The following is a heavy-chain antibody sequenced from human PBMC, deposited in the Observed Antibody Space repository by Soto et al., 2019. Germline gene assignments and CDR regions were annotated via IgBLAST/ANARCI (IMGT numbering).Heavy chain of an antibody. CDR1: GGTFSSYT. J-gene: IGHJ4*02. Sequence: QVQLVQSGAEVKKPGSSVKVSCKASGGTFSSYTISWVRQAPGQGLEWMGRIIPILGIANYAQKFQGRVTIPADKSTSTAYMELSSLRSEDTAVYYCARDVAVAGTRGGWGQGTLVTVSS. D-gene: IGHD6-19*01. CDR2: IIPILGIA. V-gene: IGHV1-69*08. CDR3: ARDVAVAGTRGG.